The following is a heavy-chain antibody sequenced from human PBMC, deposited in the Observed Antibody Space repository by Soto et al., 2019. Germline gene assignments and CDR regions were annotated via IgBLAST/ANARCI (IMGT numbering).Heavy chain of an antibody. J-gene: IGHJ5*02. CDR2: INHSGST. V-gene: IGHV4-34*01. D-gene: IGHD6-6*01. Sequence: SETLSLTCAVYGGSFSGYYWSWIRQPPGKGLEWIGEINHSGSTNYNPSLKSRVTISVDTSKNQFSLKLSSVTAADTAVYYCASNRIAARGWFDPWGQGTLVTVSS. CDR1: GGSFSGYY. CDR3: ASNRIAARGWFDP.